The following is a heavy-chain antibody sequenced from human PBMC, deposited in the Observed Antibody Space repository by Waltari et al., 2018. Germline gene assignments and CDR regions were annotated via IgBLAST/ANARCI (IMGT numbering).Heavy chain of an antibody. J-gene: IGHJ4*02. CDR1: GFTFSSYV. CDR3: ATSDWHPPYYFDY. D-gene: IGHD6-19*01. Sequence: EVHLVESGGGLVQPGGSLRLSCAASGFTFSSYVMSWVRQAPGKGLEWVSALSGSGATTYYADSVKGRFTISRDNSKNTLYLQMNSLRAEDTAVYYCATSDWHPPYYFDYWGQGTLVTVSS. V-gene: IGHV3-23*04. CDR2: LSGSGATT.